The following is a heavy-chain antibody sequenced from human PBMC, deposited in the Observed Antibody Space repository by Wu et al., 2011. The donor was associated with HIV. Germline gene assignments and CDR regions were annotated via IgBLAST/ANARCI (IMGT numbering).Heavy chain of an antibody. Sequence: EVKKPGASVKVSCKASGYTFTSYDINWVRQATGQGLEWMGWMNPNSGNTHFAQKFQGRVTMTRNTSISTAYMELSSLRSEDTAVYYCARAGRRIYYYYYMDVWGKGTTVTVSS. CDR2: MNPNSGNT. CDR3: ARAGRRIYYYYYMDV. CDR1: GYTFTSYD. J-gene: IGHJ6*03. D-gene: IGHD2-15*01. V-gene: IGHV1-8*01.